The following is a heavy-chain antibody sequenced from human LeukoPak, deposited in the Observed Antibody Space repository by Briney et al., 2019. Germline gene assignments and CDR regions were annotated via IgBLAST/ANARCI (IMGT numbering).Heavy chain of an antibody. J-gene: IGHJ4*02. D-gene: IGHD3-10*01. V-gene: IGHV3-21*01. CDR3: ARPERSGSYNY. CDR1: GFTFSSYS. CDR2: ISGSSSYI. Sequence: GGSLRLSCAASGFTFSSYSMNWVRQAPGERLEWVSSISGSSSYIYYADSVKGRFTISRDDAKNSLFLQMNSLRAEDTAVYYCARPERSGSYNYWGQGTLVTVSS.